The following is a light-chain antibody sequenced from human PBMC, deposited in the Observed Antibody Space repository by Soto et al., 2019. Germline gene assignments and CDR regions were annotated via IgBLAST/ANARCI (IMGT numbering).Light chain of an antibody. J-gene: IGKJ4*01. CDR3: QKYNSGPLT. Sequence: DVQMTQSPSSLSASVGDRVTITCRASQGISSFLAWYQQLAGKVPKLLIYSASTLQSGVPSRFSGSGSGTDFTLTISSLQPEDVAIYYCQKYNSGPLTFGGGTKVDI. CDR2: SAS. CDR1: QGISSF. V-gene: IGKV1-27*01.